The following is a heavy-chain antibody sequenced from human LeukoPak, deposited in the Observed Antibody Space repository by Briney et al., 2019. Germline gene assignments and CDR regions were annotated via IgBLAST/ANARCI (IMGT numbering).Heavy chain of an antibody. J-gene: IGHJ4*02. CDR2: IYYSGST. Sequence: PSETLSLTCTVSGGSISSYYWSWIRQPPGKGLEWIGYIYYSGSTNYNPSLKSRVTISVDTSKNRFSLKLSSVTAADTAVYYCARQQWDTHPCFDYWGQGTLVTVSS. D-gene: IGHD5-18*01. CDR3: ARQQWDTHPCFDY. V-gene: IGHV4-59*08. CDR1: GGSISSYY.